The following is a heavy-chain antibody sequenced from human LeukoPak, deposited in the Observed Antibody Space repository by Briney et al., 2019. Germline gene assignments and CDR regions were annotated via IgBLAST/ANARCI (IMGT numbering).Heavy chain of an antibody. CDR3: AKDVRLTTVTTEP. CDR2: ISGSGGST. CDR1: AFTFSSYS. J-gene: IGHJ5*02. D-gene: IGHD4-11*01. V-gene: IGHV3-23*01. Sequence: GGSLRLSCAASAFTFSSYSMNWVRQAPGKGLEWGSAISGSGGSTYYADSEKGRFTISRDNAKNTLYLQMNSLRAEGTAVYYCAKDVRLTTVTTEPWGQGTLVTVSS.